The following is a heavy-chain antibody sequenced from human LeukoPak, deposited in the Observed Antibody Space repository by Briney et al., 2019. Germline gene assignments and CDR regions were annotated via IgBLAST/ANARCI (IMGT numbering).Heavy chain of an antibody. CDR2: ISYDGSNK. V-gene: IGHV3-30*18. D-gene: IGHD6-19*01. CDR3: ANEQWPYYFDY. J-gene: IGHJ4*02. Sequence: PGRSLRLSCAASGFTFGSYGMHWVRQAPGKGLEWVAVISYDGSNKYYADSVKGRFTISRYNSKNTLYLQMNSLRAEDTAVYYCANEQWPYYFDYWGQGTLVTVSS. CDR1: GFTFGSYG.